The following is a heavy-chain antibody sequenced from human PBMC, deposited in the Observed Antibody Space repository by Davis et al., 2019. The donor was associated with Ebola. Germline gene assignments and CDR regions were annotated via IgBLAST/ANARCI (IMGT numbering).Heavy chain of an antibody. J-gene: IGHJ4*02. CDR2: ITGSGSKT. CDR3: VRTTYGAPEY. CDR1: GLTFNMYT. Sequence: PGGSLRLSCAASGLTFNMYTMNWVRQAPGKGLEWVSGITGSGSKTYYADSVKGRFTISRDNAKSTLYLQMNSLTAEDTAVYYCVRTTYGAPEYWGQGTLVTVSS. V-gene: IGHV3-23*01. D-gene: IGHD1-7*01.